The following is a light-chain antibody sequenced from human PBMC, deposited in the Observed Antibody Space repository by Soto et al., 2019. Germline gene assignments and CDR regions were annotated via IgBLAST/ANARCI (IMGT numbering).Light chain of an antibody. V-gene: IGKV1-5*01. Sequence: DIQMTQSPSTLSASVRDRVTITCRASQSISNWVAWYQQKPGKAPKLLIYDASNLESGVPSRFSGSGSGTEFTLTISSLQPDDFATYYCQQYNSFRTFGQGTKVDIK. J-gene: IGKJ1*01. CDR1: QSISNW. CDR2: DAS. CDR3: QQYNSFRT.